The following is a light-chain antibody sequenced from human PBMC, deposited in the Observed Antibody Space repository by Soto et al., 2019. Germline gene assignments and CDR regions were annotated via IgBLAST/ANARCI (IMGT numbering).Light chain of an antibody. Sequence: EIELTQSPGTLSLSPGERATLTCRASQSVSRSYLAWYQQKPGQAPRLLIYGASSRATGIPDRFSGSGSGTDFTLTISRLEPEDFAVYYCQQSGRTFGQGTKVEIK. V-gene: IGKV3-20*01. CDR2: GAS. J-gene: IGKJ1*01. CDR3: QQSGRT. CDR1: QSVSRSY.